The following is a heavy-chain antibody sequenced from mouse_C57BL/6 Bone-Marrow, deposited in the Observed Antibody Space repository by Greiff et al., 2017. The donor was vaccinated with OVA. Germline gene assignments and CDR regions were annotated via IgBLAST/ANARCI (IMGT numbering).Heavy chain of an antibody. CDR3: ARLNGWYYFDY. J-gene: IGHJ2*01. V-gene: IGHV5-6*01. Sequence: EVHLVESGGDLVKPGGSLKLSCAASGFTFSSYGMSWVRQTPDKRLEWVATISSGGSYTYYPASVKGRFTISRDNAKNTLYLQMSSLKSEDTAMYYCARLNGWYYFDYWGQGTTLTVSS. CDR1: GFTFSSYG. D-gene: IGHD2-2*01. CDR2: ISSGGSYT.